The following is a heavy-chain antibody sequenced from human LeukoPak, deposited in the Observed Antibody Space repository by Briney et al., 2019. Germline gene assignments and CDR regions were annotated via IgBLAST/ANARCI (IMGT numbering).Heavy chain of an antibody. CDR1: GGSISNYY. V-gene: IGHV4-59*01. CDR3: ARDLSMDY. J-gene: IGHJ4*02. Sequence: SETLSLTCTVSGGSISNYYWSWIRQPPGKGPEWIGYVYSSGTTNYNPSLKSRVTISVDRSKNQFSLKLSSVTAADTAVYYCARDLSMDYWGQGTLVTVSS. CDR2: VYSSGTT.